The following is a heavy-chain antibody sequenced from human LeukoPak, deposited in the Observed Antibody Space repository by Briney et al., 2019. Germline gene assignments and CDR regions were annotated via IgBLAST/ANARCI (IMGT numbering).Heavy chain of an antibody. V-gene: IGHV3-30*18. CDR1: GFTFSSYG. CDR2: ISYDGSNK. Sequence: GRSLRLSCAASGFTFSSYGMYWVRQAPGKGLEWVAVISYDGSNKYYADAVKGRFTISRDNSKNTLYLQMNSLRAEDTAVYYCVKDRTGTYTLDYWGQGTLVTVSS. D-gene: IGHD3-10*01. J-gene: IGHJ4*02. CDR3: VKDRTGTYTLDY.